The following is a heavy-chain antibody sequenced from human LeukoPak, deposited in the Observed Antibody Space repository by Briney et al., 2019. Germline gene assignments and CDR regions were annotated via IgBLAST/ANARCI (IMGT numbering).Heavy chain of an antibody. CDR2: IYYGGNT. J-gene: IGHJ4*02. Sequence: SSETLSLTCTVSGGSISKYYWSWIRQPPGKGLEWIGYIYYGGNTNYNPSLKSRVTISVDTSKNQFSLKLSSVTAADTAVYYCARDEGAGAPYFDYWGQGTLATVSS. D-gene: IGHD1-26*01. V-gene: IGHV4-59*01. CDR3: ARDEGAGAPYFDY. CDR1: GGSISKYY.